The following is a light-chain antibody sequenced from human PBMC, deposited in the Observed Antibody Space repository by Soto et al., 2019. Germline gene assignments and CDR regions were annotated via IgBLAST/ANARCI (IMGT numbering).Light chain of an antibody. J-gene: IGKJ1*01. Sequence: EVVMTQSPATLSVSPGERGSLSCRASQSVGSLVAWYQQKIGQAPRLLMYGTSTRATGIAARFTGSGSGTEFTLTISRLEPEDFAVYYCQQYGSSPWTFGQGTKVDI. V-gene: IGKV3-15*01. CDR2: GTS. CDR1: QSVGSL. CDR3: QQYGSSPWT.